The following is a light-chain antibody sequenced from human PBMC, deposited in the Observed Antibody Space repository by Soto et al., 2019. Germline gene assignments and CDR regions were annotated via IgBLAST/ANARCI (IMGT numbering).Light chain of an antibody. CDR2: EVS. CDR3: GTWDSSLSVGV. V-gene: IGLV2-8*01. CDR1: SSDVGGYNY. Sequence: QSALTQPPSASGSPGQSVTISCTGTSSDVGGYNYVSWYQQHPGKAPKLMIYEVSKRPSGVPDRFSGSKSGNTASLTVSGLQVEDEADYYCGTWDSSLSVGVFGGGTKLTVL. J-gene: IGLJ2*01.